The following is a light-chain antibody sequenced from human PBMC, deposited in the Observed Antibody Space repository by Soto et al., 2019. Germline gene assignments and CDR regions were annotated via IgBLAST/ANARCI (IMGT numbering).Light chain of an antibody. CDR2: GAS. CDR1: QSVSSN. CDR3: QQYNNWPWT. J-gene: IGKJ1*01. V-gene: IGKV3-15*01. Sequence: EIVMTQSPATLSVSPGERATLSCRASQSVSSNLAWYQQKPGQAPRLLIYGASTRATGIPARFSVSGSGTEFTLTISSLQSEDFAVYYCQQYNNWPWTFGQGTNVEIK.